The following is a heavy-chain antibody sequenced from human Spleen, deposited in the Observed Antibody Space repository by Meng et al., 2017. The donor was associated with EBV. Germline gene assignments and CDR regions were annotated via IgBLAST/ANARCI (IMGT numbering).Heavy chain of an antibody. CDR2: INLGGNT. V-gene: IGHV4-34*01. J-gene: IGHJ4*01. Sequence: QVQLQRWGAGLVKPSDPLSLTCAVYGGSSSGSDWSWIRQPPGKGLEWIGEINLGGNTNYNPSLKSRVSISVDTSKNHFSLKVDSVTAADTAVYYCATWNNNGWYYGYWGQGTLVTVSS. CDR3: ATWNNNGWYYGY. CDR1: GGSSSGSD. D-gene: IGHD6-19*01.